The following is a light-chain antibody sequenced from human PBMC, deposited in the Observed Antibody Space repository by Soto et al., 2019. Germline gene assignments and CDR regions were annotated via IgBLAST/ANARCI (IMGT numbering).Light chain of an antibody. CDR1: QSISSY. CDR2: ASS. Sequence: DIPMTQAPASLSASVGDRVTITCRASQSISSYSNCYQQKPGKDPKLLIYASSSLQSGIPSRFSGSGAGTDFTLTISSQQPEDFATYYCQQSYSTTHSVGGATKVDIK. V-gene: IGKV1-39*01. CDR3: QQSYSTTHS. J-gene: IGKJ4*01.